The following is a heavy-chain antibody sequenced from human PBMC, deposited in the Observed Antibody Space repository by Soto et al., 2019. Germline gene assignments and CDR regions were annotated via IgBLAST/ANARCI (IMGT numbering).Heavy chain of an antibody. Sequence: GESLKISFKGSGYSFSTYLIGWVRQMPGKGLEWIGVIYPGDSETRYSPSFQGQVTISADKSISTAYLQWSSLKASDTAMYYCARSNLYGSSWYYYYYGMDVWGQGTTVTVSS. D-gene: IGHD6-13*01. CDR3: ARSNLYGSSWYYYYYGMDV. J-gene: IGHJ6*02. CDR2: IYPGDSET. V-gene: IGHV5-51*01. CDR1: GYSFSTYL.